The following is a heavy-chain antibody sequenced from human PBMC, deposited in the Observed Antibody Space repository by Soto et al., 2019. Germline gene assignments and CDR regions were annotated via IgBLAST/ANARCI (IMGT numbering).Heavy chain of an antibody. CDR3: ARNLAVAAHYYYYGMDV. CDR1: GYSFTSYG. CDR2: ISAYNGNT. J-gene: IGHJ6*02. Sequence: ASVKVSCKASGYSFTSYGISWVRQAPGQGLEWMGWISAYNGNTNYAQKLQGRVTMTTDTSTSTAYMELRSLRSDDTAVYYCARNLAVAAHYYYYGMDVWGQGTTVTVSS. V-gene: IGHV1-18*04. D-gene: IGHD6-19*01.